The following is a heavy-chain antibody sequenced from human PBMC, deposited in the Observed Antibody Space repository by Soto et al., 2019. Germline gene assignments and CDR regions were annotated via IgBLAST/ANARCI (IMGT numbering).Heavy chain of an antibody. Sequence: ASVKVSCKASGYTFTSYAMHWVRQAPGQRLEWMGWISAGNGNTKYSQKFQGRVTITRDTSASTAYMELSSLRSEDTAVYYCARDQDSSSWYGNYYYYGMDVWGQGTTVTVSS. J-gene: IGHJ6*02. CDR1: GYTFTSYA. V-gene: IGHV1-3*01. D-gene: IGHD6-13*01. CDR3: ARDQDSSSWYGNYYYYGMDV. CDR2: ISAGNGNT.